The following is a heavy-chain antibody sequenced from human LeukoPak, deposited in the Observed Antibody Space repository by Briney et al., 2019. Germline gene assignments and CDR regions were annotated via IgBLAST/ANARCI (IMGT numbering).Heavy chain of an antibody. CDR2: INPNSGDT. J-gene: IGHJ4*02. CDR1: GYTFTAYY. Sequence: RASVKVSCKASGYTFTAYYMHWVRQAPGQGLEWMGRINPNSGDTKIAQKFQGRVTMIRDTSISTAYMELSSLRSDDTAVYYCARGPNYYDSSGFHYRDWGQGTLVTVSS. V-gene: IGHV1-2*02. D-gene: IGHD3-22*01. CDR3: ARGPNYYDSSGFHYRD.